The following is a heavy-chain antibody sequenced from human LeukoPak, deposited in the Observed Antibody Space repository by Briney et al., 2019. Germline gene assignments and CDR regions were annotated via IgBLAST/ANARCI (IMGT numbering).Heavy chain of an antibody. CDR3: ATTSITIFGVVLP. J-gene: IGHJ5*02. D-gene: IGHD3-3*01. CDR2: INPNSGGT. CDR1: GYTFSGYY. V-gene: IGHV1-2*02. Sequence: GASVKVSCKASGYTFSGYYLHWVRQAPGQGLEWMGWINPNSGGTNYAQKFQGRVTMTRDTSISTAYMELSSLRSEDTAVYYCATTSITIFGVVLPWGQGTLVTVSS.